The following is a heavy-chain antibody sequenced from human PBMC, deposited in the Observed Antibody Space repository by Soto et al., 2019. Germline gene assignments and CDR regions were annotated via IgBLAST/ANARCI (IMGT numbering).Heavy chain of an antibody. Sequence: GGSLRLSCAASGFTFSSYGMHWVRQAPGKGLEWVAVISYDGSNKYYADSVKGRFTISRDNSKNTLYLQMNSLRAEDTAVYYCAKDRGYCSGGSCYDYYYYGMDVWGQGTTVTVSS. V-gene: IGHV3-30*18. J-gene: IGHJ6*02. CDR1: GFTFSSYG. CDR3: AKDRGYCSGGSCYDYYYYGMDV. D-gene: IGHD2-15*01. CDR2: ISYDGSNK.